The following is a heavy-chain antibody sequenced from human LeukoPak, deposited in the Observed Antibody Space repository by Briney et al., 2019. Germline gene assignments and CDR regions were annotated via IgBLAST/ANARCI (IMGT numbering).Heavy chain of an antibody. D-gene: IGHD4-17*01. J-gene: IGHJ4*02. CDR2: IKQDGSEK. V-gene: IGHV3-7*01. CDR3: ARGLYDYGDYVDY. CDR1: GFTFSSYW. Sequence: GGSLRLSCAASGFTFSSYWMSWVRQAPGKGLEGVANIKQDGSEKYYVDSVKGRFTISRDNAKNSLYLQMNSLRAEDTAVYYCARGLYDYGDYVDYWGKGTLVTVSS.